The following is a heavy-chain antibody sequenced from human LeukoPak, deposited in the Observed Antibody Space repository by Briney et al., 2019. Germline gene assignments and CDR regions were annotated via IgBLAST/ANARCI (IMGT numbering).Heavy chain of an antibody. CDR3: ATGWAYYDSSGYYC. D-gene: IGHD3-22*01. V-gene: IGHV1-24*01. J-gene: IGHJ4*02. Sequence: ASVKVSCKVSGYTLTELSMHWVRQAPGKGLEWMGGFDPEDGETIYAQKFQGRVTMTEDTSTDTAYMELSSLRPEDTAVYYCATGWAYYDSSGYYCWGQGTLVTVSS. CDR1: GYTLTELS. CDR2: FDPEDGET.